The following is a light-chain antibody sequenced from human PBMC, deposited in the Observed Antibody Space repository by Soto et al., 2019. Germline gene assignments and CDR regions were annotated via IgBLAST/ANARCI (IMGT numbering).Light chain of an antibody. CDR2: SNN. J-gene: IGLJ3*02. Sequence: QSVLTQPPSASGTPGQRVTISCSGGTSNIGSNTVNWYQQLPRTAPKLLIYSNNERPSGVPDRFSGSKSGTSASLATSGLQPEDEADFYCSTWDDSLNGVVFGGGTKLTVL. V-gene: IGLV1-44*01. CDR3: STWDDSLNGVV. CDR1: TSNIGSNT.